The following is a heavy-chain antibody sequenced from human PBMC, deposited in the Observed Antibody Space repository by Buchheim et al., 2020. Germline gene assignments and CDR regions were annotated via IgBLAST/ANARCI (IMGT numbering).Heavy chain of an antibody. Sequence: QVQLVESGGGVVQPGRSLRLSCAASGFTFSSYGMHWVRQAPGEGLEWVAVISYDGSNKYYADSVKGRFTISRDNSKNTLYLQMNSLRAEDTAVYYCAKPPPNYYGSGSYYLIDYWGQGTL. CDR1: GFTFSSYG. V-gene: IGHV3-30*18. CDR2: ISYDGSNK. J-gene: IGHJ4*02. CDR3: AKPPPNYYGSGSYYLIDY. D-gene: IGHD3-10*01.